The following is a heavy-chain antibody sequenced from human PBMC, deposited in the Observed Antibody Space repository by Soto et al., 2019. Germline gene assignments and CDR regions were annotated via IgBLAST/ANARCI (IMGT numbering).Heavy chain of an antibody. J-gene: IGHJ6*02. CDR1: GGTFSSYA. CDR3: ARADTVTDYYYYGMDV. D-gene: IGHD4-17*01. CDR2: IIPIFGTA. V-gene: IGHV1-69*01. Sequence: QVQLVQSGAEVKKPGSSVKVSCKASGGTFSSYAISWVRQAPGQGLEWMGGIIPIFGTANYAQKFQGRVTLTADESTSTAYMELSSLRSEDTAVYYCARADTVTDYYYYGMDVWGQGTTVTVSS.